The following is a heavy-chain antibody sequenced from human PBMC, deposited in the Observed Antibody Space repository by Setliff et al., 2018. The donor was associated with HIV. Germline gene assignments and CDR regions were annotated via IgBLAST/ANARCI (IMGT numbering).Heavy chain of an antibody. CDR2: IYYSGST. CDR1: GGSISNSRYY. J-gene: IGHJ6*02. D-gene: IGHD3-16*02. Sequence: PSETLSLTCTVSGGSISNSRYYWSWIRQPPGKGLEWIGSIYYSGSTYYNPSLKSRVTISVDTSKSQFSLNLSSVTAADTAVYYCARHNVITYGGLIYDYLYYGLDVWGRGTPVTVSS. CDR3: ARHNVITYGGLIYDYLYYGLDV. V-gene: IGHV4-39*01.